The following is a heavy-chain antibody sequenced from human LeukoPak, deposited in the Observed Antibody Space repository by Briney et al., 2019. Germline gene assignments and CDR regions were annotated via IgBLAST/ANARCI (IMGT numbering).Heavy chain of an antibody. D-gene: IGHD1-20*01. V-gene: IGHV3-23*01. CDR2: IGGSGGHI. CDR3: VKGPAITGIADS. J-gene: IGHJ4*02. CDR1: APIFTSYA. Sequence: GRSMTLSRALSAPIFTSYATSWDRHVHRKGMEWDSAIGGSGGHIYYADSVKGRFTISRDNSKNTLYLQMNSLRAEDTAIYYCVKGPAITGIADSWGLGTLVTVSS.